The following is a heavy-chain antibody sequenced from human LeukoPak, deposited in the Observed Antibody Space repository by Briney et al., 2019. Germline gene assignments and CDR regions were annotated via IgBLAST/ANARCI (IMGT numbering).Heavy chain of an antibody. Sequence: PSETLSLTCTVSGGSISSGGYYWSWIQQPPGKGLEWIGYIYHSGSTYYNPSLKSRVTISVDRSKNQFSLKLSSVTAADTAVYYCARPTKESPNWGPRADAFDIWGQGTMVTVSS. CDR2: IYHSGST. D-gene: IGHD7-27*01. CDR3: ARPTKESPNWGPRADAFDI. CDR1: GGSISSGGYY. V-gene: IGHV4-30-2*01. J-gene: IGHJ3*02.